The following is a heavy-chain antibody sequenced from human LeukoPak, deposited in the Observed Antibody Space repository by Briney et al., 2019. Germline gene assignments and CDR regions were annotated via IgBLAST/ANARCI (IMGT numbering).Heavy chain of an antibody. CDR1: GFTLNNYW. D-gene: IGHD3-10*01. CDR3: ERGPYGPGSLYPH. Sequence: GGSLRLSCTASGFTLNNYWMNWVRQAPGKGLEWVSYIGTSVTNIYYADSVKGRFTISRDNAKNSLYLQMNSLRAEDTALYYCERGPYGPGSLYPHWGQGTLVTVSS. J-gene: IGHJ4*02. CDR2: IGTSVTNI. V-gene: IGHV3-48*04.